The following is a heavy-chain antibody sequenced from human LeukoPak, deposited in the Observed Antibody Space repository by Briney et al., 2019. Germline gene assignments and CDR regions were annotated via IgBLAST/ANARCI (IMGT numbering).Heavy chain of an antibody. Sequence: ASVKVSCKASGYTFTSYDINWVRQATGQGLEWMGWMNPNSGNTGYAQKFQGRVTMTRNTSISTAYMELSSLRSEDTAVYYCAREGQYGGSYLDAFDIWGQGTMVTVSS. CDR2: MNPNSGNT. J-gene: IGHJ3*02. CDR1: GYTFTSYD. V-gene: IGHV1-8*01. D-gene: IGHD1-26*01. CDR3: AREGQYGGSYLDAFDI.